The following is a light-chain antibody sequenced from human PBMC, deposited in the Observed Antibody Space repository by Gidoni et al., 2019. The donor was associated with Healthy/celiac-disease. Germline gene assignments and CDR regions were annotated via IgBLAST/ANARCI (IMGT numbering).Light chain of an antibody. CDR2: GAS. CDR1: QSVCSSY. CDR3: QQYGSSPPWT. V-gene: IGKV3-20*01. Sequence: DIVLTQSPGTLSLSPGERAPRSCRASQSVCSSYLAWYQQKPGQAPRRLIYGASSRATGIPDRFSGSGSGTDFTLTISRLEPEDFAVYYCQQYGSSPPWTFGQGTKVEIK. J-gene: IGKJ1*01.